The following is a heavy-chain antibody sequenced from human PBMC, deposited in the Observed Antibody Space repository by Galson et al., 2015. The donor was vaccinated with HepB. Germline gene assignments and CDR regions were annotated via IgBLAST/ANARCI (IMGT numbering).Heavy chain of an antibody. CDR1: GSTFTNSW. CDR3: ARQGGGYTFGFGY. CDR2: IGPSDSST. Sequence: QSGAEVKKPGESLRISCKGSGSTFTNSWITWERQMPGKGLEWMGNIGPSDSSTNYSPSFQGHVTISADKSISTAYLQWSSLKASDTAMYYCARQGGGYTFGFGYWGQGTLVTVSS. J-gene: IGHJ4*02. D-gene: IGHD5-18*01. V-gene: IGHV5-10-1*01.